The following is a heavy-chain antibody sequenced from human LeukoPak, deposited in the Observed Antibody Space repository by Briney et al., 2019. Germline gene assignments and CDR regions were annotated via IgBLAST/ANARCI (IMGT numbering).Heavy chain of an antibody. Sequence: PGGSLRLSCAASGFTFSSYAMSWVRQAPGKGLEWVSAISGSGGSTYYADSVKGRFTISRDNSKNTLYLQMNSLRAEDTAVYYCAKDDSQYSYGYHYYYYMDVWGKGTTVTVSS. CDR3: AKDDSQYSYGYHYYYYMDV. D-gene: IGHD5-18*01. V-gene: IGHV3-23*01. CDR1: GFTFSSYA. CDR2: ISGSGGST. J-gene: IGHJ6*03.